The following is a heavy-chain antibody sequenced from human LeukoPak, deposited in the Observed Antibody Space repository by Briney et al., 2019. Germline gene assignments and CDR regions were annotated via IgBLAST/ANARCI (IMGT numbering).Heavy chain of an antibody. V-gene: IGHV4-31*03. CDR2: IYYSGST. J-gene: IGHJ4*02. Sequence: SETLSLTCTVSGGSISSGGYYWSWIRQHPGKGLEWIGYIYYSGSTYYNPPLKSRVTISVDTSKNQFSLKLSSVTAADTAVYYCARAVGQLGGHFDYWGQGTLVTVSS. CDR1: GGSISSGGYY. CDR3: ARAVGQLGGHFDY. D-gene: IGHD6-6*01.